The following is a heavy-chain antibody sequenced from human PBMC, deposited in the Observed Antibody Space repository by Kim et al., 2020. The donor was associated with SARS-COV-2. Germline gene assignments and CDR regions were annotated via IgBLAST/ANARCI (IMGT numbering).Heavy chain of an antibody. J-gene: IGHJ4*02. Sequence: NSEQKVQGSGTMTRDTSTSTVYMELSSLRSEDTAVYYCARGAPGMATIDYWGQGTLVTVSS. CDR3: ARGAPGMATIDY. V-gene: IGHV1-46*01. D-gene: IGHD5-12*01.